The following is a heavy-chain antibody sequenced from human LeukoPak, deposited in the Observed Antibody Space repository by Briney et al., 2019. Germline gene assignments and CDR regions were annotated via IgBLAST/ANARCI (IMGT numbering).Heavy chain of an antibody. D-gene: IGHD6-6*01. V-gene: IGHV1-46*01. Sequence: ASVKVSCTASGYTFTNYYIHWVRQAPGQGLEWTGIINPSGGSTSYAQKFQGRVTMNRDTSTSTVYMELSSLRSEDTAVYYCAREGPYSDSSRSRFDYWGQGTLVTVSS. CDR1: GYTFTNYY. J-gene: IGHJ4*02. CDR3: AREGPYSDSSRSRFDY. CDR2: INPSGGST.